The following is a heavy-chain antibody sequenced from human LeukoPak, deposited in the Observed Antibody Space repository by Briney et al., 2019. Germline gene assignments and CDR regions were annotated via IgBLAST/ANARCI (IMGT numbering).Heavy chain of an antibody. CDR2: INPNSGGT. CDR1: GYTFTGYY. CDR3: ARGGLDRWDLSLRSTRYYFDY. D-gene: IGHD5-24*01. V-gene: IGHV1-2*02. Sequence: GVSVKVSCKASGYTFTGYYMHWVRQAPGQGLEWMGWINPNSGGTNYAQKFQGRVTMTRDTSISTAYMELSRLRSDDTAVYYCARGGLDRWDLSLRSTRYYFDYWGQGTLVTVSS. J-gene: IGHJ4*02.